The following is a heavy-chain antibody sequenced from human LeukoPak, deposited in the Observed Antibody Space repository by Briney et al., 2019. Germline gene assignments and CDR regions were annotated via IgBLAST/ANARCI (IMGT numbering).Heavy chain of an antibody. V-gene: IGHV4-39*07. D-gene: IGHD5-12*01. CDR2: IYYSGST. Sequence: SETLSLTCTVSGGSISSSSYYWGWIRQPPGKGLEWIGSIYYSGSTYYNPSLKSRVTISVDTSKNQFSLKLSSVTAADTAVYYCARWAKKGPTSTLYSGYDYPHGAFDIWGQGTMVTVSS. CDR3: ARWAKKGPTSTLYSGYDYPHGAFDI. J-gene: IGHJ3*02. CDR1: GGSISSSSYY.